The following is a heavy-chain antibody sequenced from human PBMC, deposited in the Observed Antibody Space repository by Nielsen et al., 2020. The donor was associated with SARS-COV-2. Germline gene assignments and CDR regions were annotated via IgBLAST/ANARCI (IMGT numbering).Heavy chain of an antibody. CDR3: TRDGHHWGLDN. CDR1: GFTFSNYW. V-gene: IGHV3-74*01. CDR2: VSMDGRGT. D-gene: IGHD7-27*01. Sequence: GESLKISCAASGFTFSNYWMHWVRQAPGKGLVWVARVSMDGRGTNYADSVKGRFTISRDNAENTLHLDMSSLRVGDSAVYYCTRDGHHWGLDNWGQGALVTVSS. J-gene: IGHJ4*02.